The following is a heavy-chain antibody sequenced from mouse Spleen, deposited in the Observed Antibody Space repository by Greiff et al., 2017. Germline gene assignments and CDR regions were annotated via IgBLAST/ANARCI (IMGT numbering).Heavy chain of an antibody. CDR3: ASRAMDY. Sequence: VKLVESGPGLVQPSQSLSITCTVSGFSLTSYGVHWVRQSPGKGLEWLGVIWSGGSTDYNAAFISRLSISKDNSKSQVFFKMNSLQADDTAIYYCASRAMDYWGQGTSVTVSS. V-gene: IGHV2-2*01. CDR1: GFSLTSYG. J-gene: IGHJ4*01. CDR2: IWSGGST.